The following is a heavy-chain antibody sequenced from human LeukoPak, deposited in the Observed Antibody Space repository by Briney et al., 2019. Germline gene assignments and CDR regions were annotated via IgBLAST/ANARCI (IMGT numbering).Heavy chain of an antibody. CDR1: GGSISSSYDQ. D-gene: IGHD5-18*01. CDR3: ATQHTGDFHQ. V-gene: IGHV4-39*01. J-gene: IGHJ4*02. Sequence: PSETLSLTCAVSGGSISSSYDQWVWIRQPPGKGLEWIGSIYYSGSSYNSPSLKSRVTISFDSSKNHSSLELTSVPAAGAAIWYCATQHTGDFHQWGQGTLLTVSS. CDR2: IYYSGSS.